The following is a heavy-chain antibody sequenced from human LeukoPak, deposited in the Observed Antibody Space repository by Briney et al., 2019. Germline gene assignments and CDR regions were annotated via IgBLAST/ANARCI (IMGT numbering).Heavy chain of an antibody. Sequence: GGSLRLSCVASGFTVSSNYMSWVRQAPGKGLEWVSAISGSGGSTYYADSVKGRFTISRDNSKNTLYLQMNSLRAEDTAVYYCAKGGYYDSSGYSPSTDYYGMDVWGQGTTVTVSS. CDR3: AKGGYYDSSGYSPSTDYYGMDV. D-gene: IGHD3-22*01. V-gene: IGHV3-23*01. CDR2: ISGSGGST. J-gene: IGHJ6*02. CDR1: GFTVSSNY.